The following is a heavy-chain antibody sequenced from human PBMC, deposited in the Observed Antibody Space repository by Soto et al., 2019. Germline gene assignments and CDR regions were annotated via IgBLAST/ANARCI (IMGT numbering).Heavy chain of an antibody. Sequence: QVELVQSGAEVKKPGASLRVSCETSGDTSTIYTITWVRQAPGQGLQWMGRIVPLLRITNYAQEFQGSLTITADSSTSSAHLELASLTSEDTAVYYCATDKFGAGRVGVHSWGQGTLVIVSS. D-gene: IGHD3-10*01. CDR1: GDTSTIYT. J-gene: IGHJ5*02. V-gene: IGHV1-69*08. CDR2: IVPLLRIT. CDR3: ATDKFGAGRVGVHS.